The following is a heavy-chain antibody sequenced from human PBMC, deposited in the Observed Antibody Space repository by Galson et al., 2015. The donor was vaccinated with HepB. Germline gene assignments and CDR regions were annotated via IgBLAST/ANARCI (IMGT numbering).Heavy chain of an antibody. CDR2: ISRNGGST. CDR1: GFTFSGYS. CDR3: VKEGYSNGWYYFDY. Sequence: SLRLSCAVSGFTFSGYSMHWVRQAPGKGLEYVSAISRNGGSTYFADSVKGRFTISRDNSKNTLYLQMSSLRAEDTAVYYCVKEGYSNGWYYFDYWGQGTLVTVSS. V-gene: IGHV3-64D*06. D-gene: IGHD6-19*01. J-gene: IGHJ4*02.